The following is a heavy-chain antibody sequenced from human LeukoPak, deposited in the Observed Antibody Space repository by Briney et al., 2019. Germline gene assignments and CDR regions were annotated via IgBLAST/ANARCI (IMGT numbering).Heavy chain of an antibody. CDR1: GFTFTTYS. J-gene: IGHJ4*02. V-gene: IGHV3-21*01. CDR3: ARDGHSSGWPFDY. Sequence: GGSLRLSCAASGFTFTTYSMNWVRQAPGKGLEWVSSISSGSGNIYYADSVKGRFTISRDNAKNSLYLQMNSLRAEATAVYYCARDGHSSGWPFDYWGQGTLVTVSS. CDR2: ISSGSGNI. D-gene: IGHD6-19*01.